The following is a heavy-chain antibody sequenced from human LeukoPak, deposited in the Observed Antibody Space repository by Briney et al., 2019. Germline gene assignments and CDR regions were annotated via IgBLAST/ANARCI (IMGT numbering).Heavy chain of an antibody. CDR1: VASITTYY. CDR2: IHYSGKT. D-gene: IGHD3-16*01. Sequence: SETLSLTCSVSVASITTYYWSWVRQPPGKGPEWIAYIHYSGKTDYNPSLKSRVTISMDASRNQFSLKLSSVTAADTAVYYCARHSWGFPQTWGQGTLVTVSS. V-gene: IGHV4-59*08. J-gene: IGHJ4*02. CDR3: ARHSWGFPQT.